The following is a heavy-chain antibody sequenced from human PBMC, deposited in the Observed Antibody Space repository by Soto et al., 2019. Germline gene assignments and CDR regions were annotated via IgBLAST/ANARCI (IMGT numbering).Heavy chain of an antibody. CDR2: IYDTGRST. CDR3: ARWEFGGIVT. CDR1: GGSISSYF. J-gene: IGHJ5*02. D-gene: IGHD3-10*01. V-gene: IGHV4-4*07. Sequence: ESLSLTCSVSGGSISSYFWSWVRQPAGKGLEWIGRIYDTGRSTNYNPSLQSRVTMSVDTSTNQFSLKLRFVTAADTALYYCARWEFGGIVTWGEGT.